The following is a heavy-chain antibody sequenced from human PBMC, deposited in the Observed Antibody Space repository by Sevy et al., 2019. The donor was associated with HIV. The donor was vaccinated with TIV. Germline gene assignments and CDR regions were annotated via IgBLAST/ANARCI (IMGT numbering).Heavy chain of an antibody. CDR3: ARLSMVRGVIITGFDY. Sequence: SETLSLTCTVSGGSISSYCWSWIRQPPGKGLEWIGYIYYSGSTNYNPSLKSRVTISVDTSKNQFSLKLSSVTAADTAVYYCARLSMVRGVIITGFDYWGQGTLVTVSS. J-gene: IGHJ4*02. CDR1: GGSISSYC. V-gene: IGHV4-59*08. D-gene: IGHD3-10*01. CDR2: IYYSGST.